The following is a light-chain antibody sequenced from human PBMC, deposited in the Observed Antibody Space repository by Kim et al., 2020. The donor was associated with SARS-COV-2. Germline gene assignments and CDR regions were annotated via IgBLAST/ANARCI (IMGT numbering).Light chain of an antibody. V-gene: IGLV1-47*01. CDR2: RNN. J-gene: IGLJ3*02. CDR3: AAWDDSLSGWV. Sequence: QSVLTQPPSASGTPGQRVTISCSGSSSNIGSNYVYWYQQFPGTAPKFLMSRNNRRPSGVPDRFSGSKSGTSASLAISGLRSEDEADYYCAAWDDSLSGWVFGGGTQLTVL. CDR1: SSNIGSNY.